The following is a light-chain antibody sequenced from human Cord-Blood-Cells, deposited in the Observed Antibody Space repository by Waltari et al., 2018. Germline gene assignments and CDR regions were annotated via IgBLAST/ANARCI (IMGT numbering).Light chain of an antibody. V-gene: IGKV3-11*01. J-gene: IGKJ4*01. CDR3: QQRSNWPPLT. CDR1: QSVSSY. CDR2: DAS. Sequence: EIVFTQSPATLSLSQGDRATLSCRASQSVSSYLAWYQQKPGQAPRLLIYDASNRATGIPARFSGSGSGTDFTLTISSLEPEDFAVYYCQQRSNWPPLTFGGGTKVEIK.